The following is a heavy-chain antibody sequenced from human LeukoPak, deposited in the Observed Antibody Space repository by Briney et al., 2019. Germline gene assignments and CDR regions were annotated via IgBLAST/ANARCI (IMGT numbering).Heavy chain of an antibody. CDR2: ISRSSTYI. Sequence: GGSLRLSCEASGFTFSSYSMNWVRRAPGEGLEWVASISRSSTYIYYADSVKGRFTISRDNAKNSLYLHMNSLRAEDTAVYFCVKDEEWDLLGFDNWGQGTLVTVSS. CDR3: VKDEEWDLLGFDN. D-gene: IGHD1-26*01. J-gene: IGHJ4*02. V-gene: IGHV3-21*03. CDR1: GFTFSSYS.